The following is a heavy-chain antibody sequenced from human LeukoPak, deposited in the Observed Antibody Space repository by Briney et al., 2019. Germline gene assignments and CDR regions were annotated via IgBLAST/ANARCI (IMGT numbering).Heavy chain of an antibody. J-gene: IGHJ4*02. CDR3: AREHSTSCLDF. Sequence: PGASVKVSCEASGYTFNSYYMHWVRQAPGQGLERMGLINPRGDSTFYAQKFRGRLTMTRDTSTLYMELSSLRSDDTAVYYCAREHSTSCLDFWGQGTLVTVSS. D-gene: IGHD6-13*01. V-gene: IGHV1-46*02. CDR1: GYTFNSYY. CDR2: INPRGDST.